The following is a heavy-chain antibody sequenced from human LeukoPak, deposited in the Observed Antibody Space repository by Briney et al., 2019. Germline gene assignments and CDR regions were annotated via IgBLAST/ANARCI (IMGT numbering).Heavy chain of an antibody. CDR3: AWGRTINWFDP. Sequence: SETLSLTCTVSGGSVSSGSYYWSWIRQPPGKGLEWIGYIYYSGSTNYNPSLKSRVTISVDKSKNQFSLKLSSVTAADTAVYYCAWGRTINWFDPWGQGTLATVSS. CDR2: IYYSGST. V-gene: IGHV4-61*01. D-gene: IGHD3-16*01. CDR1: GGSVSSGSYY. J-gene: IGHJ5*02.